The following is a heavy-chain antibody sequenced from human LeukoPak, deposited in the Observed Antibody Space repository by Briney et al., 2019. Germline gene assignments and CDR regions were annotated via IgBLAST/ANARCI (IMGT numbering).Heavy chain of an antibody. CDR3: TTDEDWNYARKDV. CDR1: GFTFNFAW. CDR2: NLSEIDGGTT. V-gene: IGHV3-15*01. Sequence: GGSLRLSCAASGFTFNFAWMSWVRQVPGKGLEWVGQNLSEIDGGTTDYAAPVKGRFTISRDDSKSTLYLQMNSLKIEDTAVYYCTTDEDWNYARKDVWGQGATVIVSS. D-gene: IGHD1-7*01. J-gene: IGHJ6*02.